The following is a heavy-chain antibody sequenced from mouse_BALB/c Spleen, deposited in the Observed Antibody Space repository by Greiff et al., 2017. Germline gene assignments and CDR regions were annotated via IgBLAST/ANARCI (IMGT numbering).Heavy chain of an antibody. Sequence: DVHLVESGGGLVQPGGSRKLSCAASGFTFSSFGMHWVRQAPEKGLEWVAYISSGSSTIYYADTVKGRFTISRDNPKNTLFLQMTSLRSEDTAMYYCARKHTYAMDYWGQGTSVTVSS. CDR3: ARKHTYAMDY. CDR1: GFTFSSFG. CDR2: ISSGSSTI. J-gene: IGHJ4*01. V-gene: IGHV5-17*02.